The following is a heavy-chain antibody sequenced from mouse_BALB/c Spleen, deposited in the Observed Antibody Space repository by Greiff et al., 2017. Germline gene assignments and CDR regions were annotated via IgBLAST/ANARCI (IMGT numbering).Heavy chain of an antibody. V-gene: IGHV5-6-5*01. D-gene: IGHD1-1*01. CDR1: GFTFSSYA. CDR2: ISSGGST. J-gene: IGHJ3*01. Sequence: DVHLVESGGGLVKPGGSLKLSCAASGFTFSSYAMSWVRQTPEKRLEWVASISSGGSTYYPDSVKGRFTISRDNARNILYLQMSSLRSEDTAMYYCARDYGSSYSAWFAYWGQGTLVTVSA. CDR3: ARDYGSSYSAWFAY.